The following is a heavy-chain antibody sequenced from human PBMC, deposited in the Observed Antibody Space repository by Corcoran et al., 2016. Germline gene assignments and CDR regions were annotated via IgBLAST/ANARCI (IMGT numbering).Heavy chain of an antibody. V-gene: IGHV4-59*01. J-gene: IGHJ5*02. CDR3: AREMTIGGVVNRFDP. Sequence: QVQLQESGPGLVKPSETLSLTCTVSGGSISSYYWSWIRQPPGKGLEWIGYIYYSGSTNYNPSLKSRVTISVDTSKNQFSLKLSSVTAADTAVYYCAREMTIGGVVNRFDPWGQGTLVTVSS. CDR2: IYYSGST. CDR1: GGSISSYY. D-gene: IGHD3-3*01.